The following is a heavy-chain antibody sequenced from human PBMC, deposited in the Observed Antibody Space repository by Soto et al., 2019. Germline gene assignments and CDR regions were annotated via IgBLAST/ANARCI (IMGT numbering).Heavy chain of an antibody. V-gene: IGHV5-10-1*03. CDR1: GYRFTTYW. Sequence: EVQLVQSEEEVKKPGESLRISCKGSGYRFTTYWISWVRQMPGKGLEWMARIDPSDSYTNYRPSFQGHVTISVDKSISTAYRQWSSLKASDTAMYYCARHSGSYLGDFDYWGQGTLVTVSS. CDR2: IDPSDSYT. CDR3: ARHSGSYLGDFDY. D-gene: IGHD1-26*01. J-gene: IGHJ4*02.